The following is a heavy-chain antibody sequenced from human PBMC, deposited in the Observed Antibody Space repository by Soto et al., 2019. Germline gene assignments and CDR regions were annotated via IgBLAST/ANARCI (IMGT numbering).Heavy chain of an antibody. CDR3: ARGRAYCGGDCYSFDY. J-gene: IGHJ4*02. D-gene: IGHD2-21*02. CDR2: IYSGGST. V-gene: IGHV3-53*01. CDR1: GFTVSSNY. Sequence: GSLRLSCAASGFTVSSNYMSWVRQAPGKGLEWVSVIYSGGSTYYADSVKGRFTISRDNSKNTLYLQMNSLRAEDTAVYYCARGRAYCGGDCYSFDYWGQGTLVTVSS.